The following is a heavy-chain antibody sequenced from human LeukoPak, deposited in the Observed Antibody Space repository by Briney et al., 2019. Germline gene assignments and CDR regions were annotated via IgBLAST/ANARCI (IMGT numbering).Heavy chain of an antibody. CDR2: IYHSGST. J-gene: IGHJ4*02. Sequence: PSETLSLTCAVSGGSISSSNWWSWVRQPPGKGLEWIGEIYHSGSTNYNPSLKSRVTISVDKSKNQFSLKLSSVTAADTAVYYRARGPDYDYVWGSYRQFDYWGQGTLVTVSS. CDR1: GGSISSSNW. D-gene: IGHD3-16*02. V-gene: IGHV4-4*02. CDR3: ARGPDYDYVWGSYRQFDY.